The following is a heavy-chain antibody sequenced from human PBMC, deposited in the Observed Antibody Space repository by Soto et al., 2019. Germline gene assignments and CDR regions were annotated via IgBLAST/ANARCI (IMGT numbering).Heavy chain of an antibody. Sequence: EVPLVESGGGLIQPGGSLRLSCAASGFTVSSNYMSWVRQAPGKGLEWVSVIYSGGSTYYADSVKGRFTISRDNSKNTLYLQMNSLRAEDTAVYYCARDQYYDFWSGPYGMDVWGQGTTVTVSS. CDR1: GFTVSSNY. J-gene: IGHJ6*02. V-gene: IGHV3-53*01. D-gene: IGHD3-3*01. CDR2: IYSGGST. CDR3: ARDQYYDFWSGPYGMDV.